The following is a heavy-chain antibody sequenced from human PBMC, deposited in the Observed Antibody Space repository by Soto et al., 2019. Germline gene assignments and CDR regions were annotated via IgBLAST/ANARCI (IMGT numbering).Heavy chain of an antibody. V-gene: IGHV1-8*01. CDR3: ARWPDGYYYYGMDV. CDR1: GYTFTSYD. Sequence: QVQLVQSGAEVKKPGASVKVSCKASGYTFTSYDINWVRQATGQGLEWMGWMNPNSGNTGYAQKFQGRVTMTRNTYISTAYMELSSLRSEDTAVNYCARWPDGYYYYGMDVWGQGTTVTVSS. CDR2: MNPNSGNT. J-gene: IGHJ6*02.